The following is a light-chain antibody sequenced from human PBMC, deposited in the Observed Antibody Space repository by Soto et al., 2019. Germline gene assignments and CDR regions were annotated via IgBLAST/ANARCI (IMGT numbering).Light chain of an antibody. CDR2: KDS. CDR3: YSAADNKGVM. V-gene: IGLV3-27*01. Sequence: SYELTQPSSVSVSPGQTARITCSGDVLAKKYARWFQQKPGQAPVLVIYKDSERPSGIPGRFSGSSSGTTVTLTIGGAQVDDEADYYCYSAADNKGVMFGGGTKVTVL. CDR1: VLAKKY. J-gene: IGLJ3*02.